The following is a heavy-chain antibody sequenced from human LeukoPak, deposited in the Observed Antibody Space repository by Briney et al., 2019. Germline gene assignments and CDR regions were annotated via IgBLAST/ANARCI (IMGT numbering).Heavy chain of an antibody. CDR2: ISSSGSTI. CDR1: RFTFSSYE. D-gene: IGHD3-22*01. J-gene: IGHJ4*02. Sequence: PGGSLRLSCAASRFTFSSYEMNWVRQAPGKGLEWVSYISSSGSTIYYADSVKGRFTISRDNAKNSLYLQMNSLRAEDTAVYYCARAPLYYYDSSGQPFYYWGQGTLVTVSS. CDR3: ARAPLYYYDSSGQPFYY. V-gene: IGHV3-48*03.